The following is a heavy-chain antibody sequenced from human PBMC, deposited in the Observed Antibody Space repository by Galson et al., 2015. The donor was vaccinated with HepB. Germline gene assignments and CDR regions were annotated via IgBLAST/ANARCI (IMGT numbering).Heavy chain of an antibody. J-gene: IGHJ6*02. Sequence: CAISGDSVSSDSAAWNWIRQSPSRGLEWLGRTYYRSKWYNDYAVSVKSRITINPDTSKNQFSLQLNSVTPEDTAVYYCARDHGIRKRLNLTPQSKSSYYYGMDVWGQGTTVTVSS. CDR3: ARDHGIRKRLNLTPQSKSSYYYGMDV. D-gene: IGHD5/OR15-5a*01. CDR2: TYYRSKWYN. V-gene: IGHV6-1*01. CDR1: GDSVSSDSAA.